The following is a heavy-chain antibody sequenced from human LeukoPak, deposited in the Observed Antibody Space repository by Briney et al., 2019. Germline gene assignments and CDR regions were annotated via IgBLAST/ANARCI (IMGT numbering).Heavy chain of an antibody. V-gene: IGHV1-3*03. J-gene: IGHJ5*02. D-gene: IGHD3-10*01. CDR2: INTGNGNT. Sequence: ASVKVSCKASGYTFTSYIMHWVRQAPGQRLEWMGWINTGNGNTKYSQEFQGRVTITRDTSASTAYMELSSLRSEDMAVYYCARGAKFRSYGSGTYYTSLPFDPWGQGTLVTVSS. CDR3: ARGAKFRSYGSGTYYTSLPFDP. CDR1: GYTFTSYI.